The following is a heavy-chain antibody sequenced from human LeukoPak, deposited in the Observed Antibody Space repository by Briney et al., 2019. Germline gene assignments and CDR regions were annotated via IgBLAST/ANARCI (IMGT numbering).Heavy chain of an antibody. CDR1: GFTFSSYW. J-gene: IGHJ3*02. CDR2: IKEDGSEK. CDR3: ARRYSGSYGAFDI. V-gene: IGHV3-7*01. D-gene: IGHD1-26*01. Sequence: GGSLRLSCAASGFTFSSYWMSWVRQAPGKGLEWVANIKEDGSEKYYVDSVKGRFTISRDNAKNSLYLQMNSLRAEDTAVYYCARRYSGSYGAFDIWGQGTMVTVSS.